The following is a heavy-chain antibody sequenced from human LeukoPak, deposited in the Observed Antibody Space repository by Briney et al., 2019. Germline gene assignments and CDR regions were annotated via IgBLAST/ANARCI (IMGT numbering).Heavy chain of an antibody. V-gene: IGHV3-23*01. CDR1: GFTFSNYG. J-gene: IGHJ4*02. CDR3: AKVISSGYYYDS. Sequence: GGSLRLSCAASGFTFSNYGMNWVRQALGKGLFWVSAITGGGDTTYYSDSVKDRFTISRDNSKNTLFLQMNSLRAEDTALYYCAKVISSGYYYDSWGQGTLVTVSS. CDR2: ITGGGDTT. D-gene: IGHD3-22*01.